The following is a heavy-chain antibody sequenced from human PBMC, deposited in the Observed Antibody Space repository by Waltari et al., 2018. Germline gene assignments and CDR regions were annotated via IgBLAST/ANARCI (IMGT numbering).Heavy chain of an antibody. CDR1: GGSISSSNW. D-gene: IGHD3-22*01. V-gene: IGHV4-4*02. CDR2: IYHSGST. CDR3: ARGTMIVVVITTNYYYGMDV. J-gene: IGHJ6*02. Sequence: QVQLQESGPGLVKPSGTLSLTCAVSGGSISSSNWWSWVRQPPGQGLEWIGEIYHSGSTNYNPSLKSRVTISVDKSKNQFSLKLSSVTAADTAVYYCARGTMIVVVITTNYYYGMDVWGQGTTVTVSS.